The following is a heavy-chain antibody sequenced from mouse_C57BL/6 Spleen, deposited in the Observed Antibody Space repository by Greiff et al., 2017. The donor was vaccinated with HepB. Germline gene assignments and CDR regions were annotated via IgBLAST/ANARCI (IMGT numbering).Heavy chain of an antibody. CDR2: IYPGDGDT. D-gene: IGHD1-1*01. J-gene: IGHJ2*01. CDR1: GYAFSSYW. CDR3: AKGGDYYGSSWYGDY. V-gene: IGHV1-80*01. Sequence: QVQLQQSGAELVKPGASVKISCKASGYAFSSYWMNWVKQRPGKGLEWIGQIYPGDGDTNYNGKFKGKATLTADKSSSTAYMQRSSLTSEDAAVYFCAKGGDYYGSSWYGDYWGKGTTLTVSS.